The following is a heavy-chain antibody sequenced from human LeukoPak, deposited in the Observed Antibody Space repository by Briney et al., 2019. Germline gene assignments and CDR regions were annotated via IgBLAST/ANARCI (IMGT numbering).Heavy chain of an antibody. CDR2: IYYSGST. J-gene: IGHJ5*02. CDR3: ATATTYYDFWFDP. V-gene: IGHV4-59*06. CDR1: GGSISSYY. Sequence: SETLSLTCTVSGGSISSYYWSWIRQHPGKGLEWIGYIYYSGSTYYNPSLKSRVTISVDTSKNQFSLKLSSVTAADTAVYYCATATTYYDFWFDPWGQGTLVTVSS. D-gene: IGHD3-3*01.